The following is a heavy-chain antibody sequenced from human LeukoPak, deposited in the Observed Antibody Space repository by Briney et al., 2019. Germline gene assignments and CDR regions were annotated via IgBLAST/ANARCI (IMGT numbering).Heavy chain of an antibody. CDR2: INHSGST. CDR3: ARDGNAL. CDR1: GGSFSDYY. D-gene: IGHD1-1*01. V-gene: IGHV4-34*01. Sequence: SETLSLTCAVYGGSFSDYYWSWIRQPPGEGLEWIGEINHSGSTNYNPSLKSRVTISVDTSKNQFSLKLSSVTAADTAVYYCARDGNALWGQGTLVTVSS. J-gene: IGHJ4*02.